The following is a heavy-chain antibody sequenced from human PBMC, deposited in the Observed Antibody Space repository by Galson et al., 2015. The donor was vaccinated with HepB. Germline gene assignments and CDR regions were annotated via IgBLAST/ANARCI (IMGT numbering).Heavy chain of an antibody. Sequence: SLRLSCAASGFTFSSYAMHWVRQAPGKGLEWVAVISYDGSNKYYADSVKGRFTISRDNSKNTLYLQMNSLRAEDTAVYYCARGGPFDYWGQGTLVTVSS. CDR3: ARGGPFDY. V-gene: IGHV3-30-3*01. CDR2: ISYDGSNK. CDR1: GFTFSSYA. J-gene: IGHJ4*02.